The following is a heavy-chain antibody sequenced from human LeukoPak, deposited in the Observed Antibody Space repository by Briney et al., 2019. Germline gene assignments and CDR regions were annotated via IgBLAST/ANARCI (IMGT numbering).Heavy chain of an antibody. CDR3: ARDRNRGGWFDP. CDR2: ISSSSSYI. CDR1: GFTLSTYS. J-gene: IGHJ5*02. D-gene: IGHD3-10*01. Sequence: GGSLRLSCAASGFTLSTYSMNWVRQAPGKGLEWVSSISSSSSYIYYADSVKGRFTISRDNAKNTLYLQMNSLRAEDTAVYYCARDRNRGGWFDPWGQGTLVTVSS. V-gene: IGHV3-21*01.